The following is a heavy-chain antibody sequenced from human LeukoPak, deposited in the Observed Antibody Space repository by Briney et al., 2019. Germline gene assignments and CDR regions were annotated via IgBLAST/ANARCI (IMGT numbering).Heavy chain of an antibody. V-gene: IGHV3-48*03. CDR2: ISSSGSTI. D-gene: IGHD3-10*01. CDR3: AELGITMIGGV. J-gene: IGHJ6*04. Sequence: GSLRLSCAASGFTFSSYEMNWVRQAPGKGLEWVSYISSSGSTIYYADSVKGRFTISRDNAKNSLYLQMNSLRAEDTAVYYCAELGITMIGGVWGKGTTLTISS. CDR1: GFTFSSYE.